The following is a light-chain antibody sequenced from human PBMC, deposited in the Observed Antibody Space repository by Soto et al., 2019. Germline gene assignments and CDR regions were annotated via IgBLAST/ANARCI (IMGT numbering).Light chain of an antibody. CDR1: SNDVGDFNY. CDR3: SSYSRSTTHVV. J-gene: IGLJ2*01. Sequence: QSGLTQPASVSGSPGRSVTISCTGTSNDVGDFNYVSWYQHLPGRAPKLIIYDVTNRPSGISYRFSASKSGRTASLTISGLQDEDEADYYCSSYSRSTTHVVFGGGNKLTVL. CDR2: DVT. V-gene: IGLV2-14*03.